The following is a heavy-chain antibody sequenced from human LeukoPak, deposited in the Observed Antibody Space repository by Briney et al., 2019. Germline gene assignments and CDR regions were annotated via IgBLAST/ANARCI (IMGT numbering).Heavy chain of an antibody. CDR1: GFTFSTYG. CDR3: ARSFCTSTSCHNDY. V-gene: IGHV3-33*01. D-gene: IGHD2-2*02. J-gene: IGHJ4*02. CDR2: IWYDGSYK. Sequence: GGSLRLSCAASGFTFSTYGMHWVRQVPGKGLEWVAIIWYDGSYKYYADSVKGRFTISRDNSKNTLYLQMNSLRVEDTAVYYCARSFCTSTSCHNDYWGQGTLVAVTS.